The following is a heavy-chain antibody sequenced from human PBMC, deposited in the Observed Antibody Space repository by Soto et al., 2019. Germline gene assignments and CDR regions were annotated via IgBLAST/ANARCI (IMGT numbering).Heavy chain of an antibody. CDR2: IWYDGSNK. V-gene: IGHV3-33*01. CDR3: ARGGLEWLYLFDY. Sequence: QVQLVESGGGVVQPGRSLRLSCAASGFTFSSYGMHWVRQAPGKGLEREAVIWYDGSNKYYADSVKGRFTNSRDNTNNARYLQMNSLTAEDTAVYDCARGGLEWLYLFDYWGGGTLVTVCS. D-gene: IGHD3-3*01. CDR1: GFTFSSYG. J-gene: IGHJ4*02.